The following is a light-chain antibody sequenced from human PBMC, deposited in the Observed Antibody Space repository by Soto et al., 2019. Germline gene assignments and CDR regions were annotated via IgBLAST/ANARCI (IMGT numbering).Light chain of an antibody. Sequence: QSVLIQPASVSGSPGQSITISCTGTSNNIGSYNLVSWYQQYPGRAPKLMIYEGTKRPSGIFNRFSGSKSGNTASMTISGLQAEDEADYYCCSYAGNNAWVFGGGTKVPS. V-gene: IGLV2-23*01. J-gene: IGLJ3*02. CDR1: SNNIGSYNL. CDR3: CSYAGNNAWV. CDR2: EGT.